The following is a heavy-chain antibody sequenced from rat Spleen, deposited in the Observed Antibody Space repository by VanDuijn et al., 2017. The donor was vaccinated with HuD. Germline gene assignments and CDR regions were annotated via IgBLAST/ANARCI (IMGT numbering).Heavy chain of an antibody. V-gene: IGHV5-19*01. J-gene: IGHJ2*01. Sequence: APTKGLEWVASISPSGGSTYYRDSVKGRFTISRDNAKSTLYLQMDSLRSEDTATYYCATDWGNNYGYWGQGVMVTVSS. D-gene: IGHD1-10*01. CDR3: ATDWGNNYGY. CDR2: ISPSGGST.